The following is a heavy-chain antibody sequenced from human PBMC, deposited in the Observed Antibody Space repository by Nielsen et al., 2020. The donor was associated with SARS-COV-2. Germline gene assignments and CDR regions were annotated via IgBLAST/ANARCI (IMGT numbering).Heavy chain of an antibody. V-gene: IGHV1-18*04. Sequence: ASVKVSCKASGYTFTSYGISWVRQAPGQGLEWMGWISAYNGNTNYAQKLQGRVTMTTDTSTSTAYMELRSLRSDDTAVYYCARAARVPYYDFWSGYSRPFDCWGQGTLVTVSS. D-gene: IGHD3-3*01. J-gene: IGHJ4*02. CDR3: ARAARVPYYDFWSGYSRPFDC. CDR2: ISAYNGNT. CDR1: GYTFTSYG.